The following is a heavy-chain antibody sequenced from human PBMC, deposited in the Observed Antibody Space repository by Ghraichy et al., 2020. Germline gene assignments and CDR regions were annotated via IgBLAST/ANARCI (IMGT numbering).Heavy chain of an antibody. J-gene: IGHJ6*02. CDR2: IKQDGSKI. D-gene: IGHD3-16*01. Sequence: GESLNISCVASGFTLSSYWMSWVRQAPGKGLEWVANIKQDGSKIYYVDSVKGRFIISRDNAKNSLYLQMNSLRAEDTAVYYCARDQGDFAMALYYYGMDVWGQGTTVTVSS. CDR1: GFTLSSYW. CDR3: ARDQGDFAMALYYYGMDV. V-gene: IGHV3-7*01.